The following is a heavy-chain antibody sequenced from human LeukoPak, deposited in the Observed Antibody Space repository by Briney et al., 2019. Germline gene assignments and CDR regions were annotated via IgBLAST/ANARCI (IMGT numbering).Heavy chain of an antibody. CDR3: ARDRRMVATLFDY. D-gene: IGHD5-12*01. CDR2: ISYDGSNK. CDR1: GFTFSSYA. Sequence: GRSLRLSCAASGFTFSSYAMHWVRQAPGKGLEWVAVISYDGSNKYYTDSVKGRFTISRDNSKNTLYLQMNSLRAEDTAVYYCARDRRMVATLFDYWGQGTLVTVSS. J-gene: IGHJ4*02. V-gene: IGHV3-30*04.